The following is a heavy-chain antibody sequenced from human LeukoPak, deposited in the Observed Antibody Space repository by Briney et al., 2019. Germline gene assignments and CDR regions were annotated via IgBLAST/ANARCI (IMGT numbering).Heavy chain of an antibody. CDR3: ARAPSPLAVAGTDY. V-gene: IGHV3-21*01. CDR2: ISSSSSYI. J-gene: IGHJ4*02. Sequence: GGSLRLSCAASGFTFSSYSMNWVRQALGKGLEWVSSISSSSSYIYYADSVKGRFTISRDNAKNSLYLQMNSLRAEDTAVYFCARAPSPLAVAGTDYWGQGTLVTVSS. D-gene: IGHD6-19*01. CDR1: GFTFSSYS.